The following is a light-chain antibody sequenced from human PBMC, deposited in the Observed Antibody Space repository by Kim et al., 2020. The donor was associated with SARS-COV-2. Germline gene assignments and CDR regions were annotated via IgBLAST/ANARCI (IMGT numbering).Light chain of an antibody. CDR2: GAS. J-gene: IGKJ4*01. CDR3: QQYGSSSLA. CDR1: QTVISNY. Sequence: EIVLTQSPGTLSLSPGERATLSCRASQTVISNYLAWYQQKPGQAPRLVIYGASSRATGIPDRFSGSGSRTDFTLTISRLEPEDFAVYYWQQYGSSSLAFGGGTKLE. V-gene: IGKV3-20*01.